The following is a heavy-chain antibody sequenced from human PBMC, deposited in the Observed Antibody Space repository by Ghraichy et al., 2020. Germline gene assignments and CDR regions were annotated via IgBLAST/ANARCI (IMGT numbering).Heavy chain of an antibody. V-gene: IGHV3-23*01. CDR1: GFTFSTYA. CDR3: VRDWSGTTCQSSGCLNY. Sequence: GESLNISCAASGFTFSTYAMSWVRQAPGKGPEWVSAISDSGESTYYADSVKGRFTISRDSSKNTLYLQMSSLRLEDTALYYCVRDWSGTTCQSSGCLNYWGQGTLVTVSS. D-gene: IGHD6-19*01. CDR2: ISDSGEST. J-gene: IGHJ4*02.